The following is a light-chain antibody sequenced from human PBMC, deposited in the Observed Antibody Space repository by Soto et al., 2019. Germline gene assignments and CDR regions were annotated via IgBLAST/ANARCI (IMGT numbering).Light chain of an antibody. CDR3: QQYASSPYN. CDR2: GAS. Sequence: EIVLTQSPGTLSLSPGEKVTLSCRASQSVSSSYFAWYQQKPGQSPRLLIYGASSRATGTPDRFSGSESGTDCTLTISRLEPEDFAVYYCQQYASSPYNFGQGTTLEIK. CDR1: QSVSSSY. J-gene: IGKJ2*01. V-gene: IGKV3-20*01.